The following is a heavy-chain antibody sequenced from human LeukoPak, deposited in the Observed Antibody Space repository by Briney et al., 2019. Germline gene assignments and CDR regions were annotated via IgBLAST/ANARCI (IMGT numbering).Heavy chain of an antibody. Sequence: GGSLRLSCAASGSTFSSYGMHWVRQAPGKGLEWVAFIRFDGSNKYYADSVKGRFTISRDNSKNTLYLQMNSLRAEDTAVYYCAKDLTAKDYYGSGSPGYWGQGTLVTVSS. D-gene: IGHD3-10*01. V-gene: IGHV3-30*02. CDR3: AKDLTAKDYYGSGSPGY. CDR2: IRFDGSNK. J-gene: IGHJ4*02. CDR1: GSTFSSYG.